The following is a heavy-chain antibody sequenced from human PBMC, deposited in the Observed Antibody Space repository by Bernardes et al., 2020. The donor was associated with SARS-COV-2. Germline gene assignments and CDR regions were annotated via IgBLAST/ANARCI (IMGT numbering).Heavy chain of an antibody. CDR3: ARPHSGSYYSYFDY. D-gene: IGHD1-26*01. Sequence: SGWSVSSGGRRCINKNPGKGLEWVAVISYDGSNKYYADSVKGRFTISRDNSKNTLYLQMNSLRAEDTAVYYCARPHSGSYYSYFDYWGQGTLVTVSS. J-gene: IGHJ4*02. CDR2: ISYDGSNK. CDR1: GWSVSSGG. V-gene: IGHV3-30-3*01.